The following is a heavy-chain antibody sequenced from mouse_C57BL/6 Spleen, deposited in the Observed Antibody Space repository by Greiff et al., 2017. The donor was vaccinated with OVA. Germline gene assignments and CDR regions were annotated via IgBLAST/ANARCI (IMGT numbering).Heavy chain of an antibody. V-gene: IGHV5-6*02. Sequence: DVMLVESGGDLVKPGGSLKLSCAASGFTFSSYGMSWVRQTPDKRLEWVATISSGGSYTYYPDSVKGRFTISRDNAKNTLYLQMSSLKSEDTAMYYCARHEDGYWGQGTLVTVSA. CDR1: GFTFSSYG. CDR3: ARHEDGY. J-gene: IGHJ3*01. CDR2: ISSGGSYT.